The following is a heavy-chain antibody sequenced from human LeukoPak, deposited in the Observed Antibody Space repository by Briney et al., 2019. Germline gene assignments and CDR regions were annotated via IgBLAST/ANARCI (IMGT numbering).Heavy chain of an antibody. CDR3: ARVRFPIFGVVSDDAFYM. CDR2: IYTSGST. D-gene: IGHD3-3*01. CDR1: GGSISSGSYY. Sequence: SETLSLTCTVSGGSISSGSYYWSWIRQPARKGLEWIGRIYTSGSTNYNPSLKSRATISVDTSKNQFSLKLSSVTAAAADVYFYARVRFPIFGVVSDDAFYMWGWGTRITVSS. J-gene: IGHJ3*02. V-gene: IGHV4-61*02.